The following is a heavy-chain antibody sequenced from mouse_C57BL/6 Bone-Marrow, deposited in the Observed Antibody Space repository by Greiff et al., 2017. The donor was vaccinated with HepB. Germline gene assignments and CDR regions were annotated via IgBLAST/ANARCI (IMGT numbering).Heavy chain of an antibody. CDR1: GFNIKNTY. Sequence: QLVESVAELVRPGASVKLSCTASGFNIKNTYMHWVKQRPEQGLEWIGRIDPANGNTKYAPKFQGKATITADTSSNTAYLQLSSLTSEDTAIYYCARGYGSSYYAMDYWGQGTSVTVSS. V-gene: IGHV14-3*01. CDR3: ARGYGSSYYAMDY. D-gene: IGHD1-1*01. CDR2: IDPANGNT. J-gene: IGHJ4*01.